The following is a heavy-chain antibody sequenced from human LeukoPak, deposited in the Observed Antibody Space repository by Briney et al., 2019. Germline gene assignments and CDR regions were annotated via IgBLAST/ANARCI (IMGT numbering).Heavy chain of an antibody. CDR1: GYSISSGDY. Sequence: ASETLSLTCAVSGYSISSGDYWAWLRQPPGKGLEWIGSIYYSGSTDYNPSLKSRVSISVDTSKNQFSLKLFSVTAADTAVYYCAKNSTAAWFDTWGQGTLVTVSS. CDR3: AKNSTAAWFDT. CDR2: IYYSGST. J-gene: IGHJ5*02. V-gene: IGHV4-38-2*01. D-gene: IGHD2/OR15-2a*01.